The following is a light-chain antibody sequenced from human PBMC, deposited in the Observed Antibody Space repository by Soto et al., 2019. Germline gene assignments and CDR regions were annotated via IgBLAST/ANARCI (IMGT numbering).Light chain of an antibody. Sequence: DIQITQSPSSLSSSVLERFTIACRASQSISTSVNWYQQKAGKAPNLLIYTASNLESGVPSRFSGSGSGTDFTLTISSLQPEDFATYFCQQSYSRPRAFGRGTKVDIK. CDR1: QSISTS. J-gene: IGKJ1*01. CDR3: QQSYSRPRA. CDR2: TAS. V-gene: IGKV1-39*01.